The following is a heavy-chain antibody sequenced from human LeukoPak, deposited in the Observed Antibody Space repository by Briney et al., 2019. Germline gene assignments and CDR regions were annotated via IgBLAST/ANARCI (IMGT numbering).Heavy chain of an antibody. CDR1: GFTYSSYS. V-gene: IGHV3-23*01. CDR2: IRGGGEST. Sequence: GGSLRLSCAASGFTYSSYSMNWVRQAPGKGLEWVSAIRGGGESTYNADTVKGRFFISRDNSKNTLYLQMNSLRAEDTAVHYCAKGEGGSCSTSSCSTYLGYWGQGVLVTVSS. CDR3: AKGEGGSCSTSSCSTYLGY. J-gene: IGHJ4*02. D-gene: IGHD2-2*01.